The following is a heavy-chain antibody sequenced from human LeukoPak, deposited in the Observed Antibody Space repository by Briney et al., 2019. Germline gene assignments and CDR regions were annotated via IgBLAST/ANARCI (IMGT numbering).Heavy chain of an antibody. J-gene: IGHJ4*02. CDR2: INAGNGNT. CDR3: ARGDTVMGNDY. CDR1: GYTFTSYG. V-gene: IGHV1-3*01. Sequence: GASVKVSCKTSGYTFTSYGMHWVRQAPGQSPEWMGWINAGNGNTKYSQKFQDRVTITRDTSISTAYLELSRLRTDDTAVYYCARGDTVMGNDYWGQGTLVTVSS. D-gene: IGHD5-18*01.